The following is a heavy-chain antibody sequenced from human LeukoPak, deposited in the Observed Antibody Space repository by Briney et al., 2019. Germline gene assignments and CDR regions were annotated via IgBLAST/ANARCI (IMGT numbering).Heavy chain of an antibody. D-gene: IGHD1-14*01. J-gene: IGHJ4*02. CDR2: IRGKVYSYET. CDR1: GFIFSGSA. V-gene: IGHV3-73*01. Sequence: PGGSLRLSCAASGFIFSGSAIHWVRQASGKGLEWVGRIRGKVYSYETTYAASVKGRYTISRIDSNNTAYLQMNSLNTDDTAVYYGTTMSTAEGFDYWGQGTLVTVSS. CDR3: TTMSTAEGFDY.